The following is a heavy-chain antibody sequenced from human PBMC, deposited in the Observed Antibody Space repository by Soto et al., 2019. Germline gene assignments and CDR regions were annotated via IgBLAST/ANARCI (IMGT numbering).Heavy chain of an antibody. Sequence: PSETLSLTCTVSGGSISSGDYYWSWIRQPPGKGLEWIGYIYYSGSTYYNPSLKSRLTISVDRSKNQFSLKLSSVTAADTAVYYCARGQVVAAQHWGQGTLVTVSS. CDR1: GGSISSGDYY. CDR3: ARGQVVAAQH. V-gene: IGHV4-30-4*01. CDR2: IYYSGST. D-gene: IGHD2-15*01. J-gene: IGHJ4*02.